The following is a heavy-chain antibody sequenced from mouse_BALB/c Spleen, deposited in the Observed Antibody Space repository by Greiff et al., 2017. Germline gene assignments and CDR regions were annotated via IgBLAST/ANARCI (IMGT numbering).Heavy chain of an antibody. J-gene: IGHJ1*01. Sequence: EVHLVESGGGLVQPGGSRKLSCAASGFTFSSFGMHWVRQAPEKGLEWVAYISSGSSTIYYADTVKGRFTISRDNPKNTLFLQMTSLRSEDTAMYYCARFGGGYFDVWGAGTTVTVSS. CDR3: ARFGGGYFDV. D-gene: IGHD1-1*02. V-gene: IGHV5-17*02. CDR2: ISSGSSTI. CDR1: GFTFSSFG.